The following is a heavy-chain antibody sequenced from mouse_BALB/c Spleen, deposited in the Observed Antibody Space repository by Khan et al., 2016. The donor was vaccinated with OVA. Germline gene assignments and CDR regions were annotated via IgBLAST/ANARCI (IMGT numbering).Heavy chain of an antibody. V-gene: IGHV14-3*02. CDR2: IDPANGNT. CDR3: ARDYWDVFAY. J-gene: IGHJ3*01. Sequence: EVQLQESGAELVKPGASVKLSCTASGFNFKDTYIHWVKQRPDQGLEWIGRIDPANGNTECDPKFQGKATLTADTSSNTAYLQLSSLTSDDTAVYYCARDYWDVFAYWGQGTLVTVSA. D-gene: IGHD4-1*01. CDR1: GFNFKDTY.